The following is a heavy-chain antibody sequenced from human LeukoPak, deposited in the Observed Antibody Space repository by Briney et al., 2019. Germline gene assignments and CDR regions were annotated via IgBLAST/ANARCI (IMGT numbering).Heavy chain of an antibody. CDR1: GFTFSTYA. D-gene: IGHD5-12*01. CDR3: AKDRAGYSGARGFDW. CDR2: ISTSGDYT. V-gene: IGHV3-23*01. Sequence: PGGSLRLSCAASGFTFSTYAMSWVRQAPGEGLEWVSGISTSGDYTYDADSVGGRFIISRDNSKNTLYLQMNSLGAADTAVYYCAKDRAGYSGARGFDWWGQGTLVTVSS. J-gene: IGHJ4*02.